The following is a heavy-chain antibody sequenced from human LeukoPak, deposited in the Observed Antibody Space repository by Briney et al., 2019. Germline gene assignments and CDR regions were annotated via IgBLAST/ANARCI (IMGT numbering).Heavy chain of an antibody. CDR3: ARDRRLYYYGSGIKTT. CDR2: ISSSSSYI. Sequence: MTGGSLRLSCAASGFTFSSYGMNWVRQAPGKGLEWVSSISSSSSYIYYADSVKSRFTISRDNAKNSLYLQMNSLRAEDTAVYYCARDRRLYYYGSGIKTTWGQGTLVTVSS. CDR1: GFTFSSYG. V-gene: IGHV3-21*01. D-gene: IGHD3-10*01. J-gene: IGHJ4*02.